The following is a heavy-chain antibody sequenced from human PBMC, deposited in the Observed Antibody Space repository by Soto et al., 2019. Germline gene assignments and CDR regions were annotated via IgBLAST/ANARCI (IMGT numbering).Heavy chain of an antibody. J-gene: IGHJ4*02. Sequence: SETLSLTCTVSGASISNYYWSWIRQPPGKGLEWIGYIYNTVTTDYSPSLKSRVTVSQDTSKNQFSLKLSSVTAADTAVYYCARQQSPDDTTNDYFDYWGLGALVTVSS. V-gene: IGHV4-59*01. D-gene: IGHD5-18*01. CDR2: IYNTVTT. CDR3: ARQQSPDDTTNDYFDY. CDR1: GASISNYY.